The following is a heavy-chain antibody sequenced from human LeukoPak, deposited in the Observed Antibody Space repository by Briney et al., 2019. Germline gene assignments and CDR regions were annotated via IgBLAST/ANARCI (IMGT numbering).Heavy chain of an antibody. J-gene: IGHJ5*02. D-gene: IGHD3-3*01. CDR1: GYTFTGYY. CDR3: ARDRNDFWSGYYNWFDP. CDR2: INPNSGGT. V-gene: IGHV1-2*06. Sequence: ASVKVSCKASGYTFTGYYMHWVRQAPGQGLEWMGRINPNSGGTNYAQKFQGRVTMTRDTSISTAYMVLSRLRSDDTAVYYCARDRNDFWSGYYNWFDPWGQGTLVTVSS.